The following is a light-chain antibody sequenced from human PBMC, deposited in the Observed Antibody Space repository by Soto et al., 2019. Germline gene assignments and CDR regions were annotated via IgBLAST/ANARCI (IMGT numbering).Light chain of an antibody. V-gene: IGLV7-46*01. J-gene: IGLJ2*01. CDR2: NTN. Sequence: QAVVTQEPSLTVSPGGTVTLTCGSSTGAVTSSHYPYWFQQRPGQAPRTLIYNTNNKRSWTPARFSGSLLGGKAALTLSGAQPEDEADYYCLLFYSGPRVFGGGTQLTVL. CDR3: LLFYSGPRV. CDR1: TGAVTSSHY.